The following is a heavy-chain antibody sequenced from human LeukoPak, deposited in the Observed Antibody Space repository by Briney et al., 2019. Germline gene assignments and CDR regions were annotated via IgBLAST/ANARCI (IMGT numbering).Heavy chain of an antibody. CDR3: ARYQTGTMFAV. J-gene: IGHJ4*02. Sequence: SETLSLTCAVSGGSLSGYYWTWIRQPPGRGLEWIGEINHSGSTNYNPSLKSRVTISVDTSKNQFSLRLSSVTAADTAVYYCARYQTGTMFAVWGQGTLVTISS. V-gene: IGHV4-34*01. CDR2: INHSGST. D-gene: IGHD1/OR15-1a*01. CDR1: GGSLSGYY.